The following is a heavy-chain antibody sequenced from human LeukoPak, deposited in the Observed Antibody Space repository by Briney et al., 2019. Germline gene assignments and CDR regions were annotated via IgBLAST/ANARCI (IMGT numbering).Heavy chain of an antibody. J-gene: IGHJ6*02. CDR2: ISRSGTTL. CDR1: GFIFSNYE. D-gene: IGHD6-13*01. Sequence: PGGSLRLSCAASGFIFSNYEMNWVRQAPGEGLEWVSYISRSGTTLYYADSVKGRFTTSRDNAKQSVYLQMNSLRAVDTAIYYCARDLSSSYNYGVDVWGQGTTVTVS. CDR3: ARDLSSSYNYGVDV. V-gene: IGHV3-48*03.